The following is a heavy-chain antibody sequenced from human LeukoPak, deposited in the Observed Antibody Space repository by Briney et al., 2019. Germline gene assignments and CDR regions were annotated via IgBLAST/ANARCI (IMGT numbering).Heavy chain of an antibody. CDR1: GGSISSYY. Sequence: SETLSLTCTVSGGSISSYYWSWIRQPPGKGLEWIGYIHYSGSTNYNPSLKSRVTISVDTSKNQFSLKLSSVTTADTAVYYCARGAYGYSGYGDTYYFDYWGQGTLVTVSS. J-gene: IGHJ4*02. CDR2: IHYSGST. D-gene: IGHD5-12*01. CDR3: ARGAYGYSGYGDTYYFDY. V-gene: IGHV4-59*01.